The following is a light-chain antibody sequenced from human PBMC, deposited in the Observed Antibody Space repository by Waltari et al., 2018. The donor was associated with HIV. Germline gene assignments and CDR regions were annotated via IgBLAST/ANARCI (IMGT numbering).Light chain of an antibody. Sequence: QSALTQPRSVSGSPGQSVTISCTGTSSDVGVYNFVSWYQQHPGKAPKPMSYDVSKRPSGVPDRFSGSKSGNTASLTISGLQAEDEADYYCCSYAGSYPVVFGGGTKLTVL. V-gene: IGLV2-11*01. CDR3: CSYAGSYPVV. J-gene: IGLJ2*01. CDR1: SSDVGVYNF. CDR2: DVS.